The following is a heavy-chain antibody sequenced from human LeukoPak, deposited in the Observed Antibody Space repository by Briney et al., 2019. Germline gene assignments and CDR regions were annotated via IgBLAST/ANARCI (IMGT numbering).Heavy chain of an antibody. V-gene: IGHV1-18*01. CDR1: GYTFTSYG. CDR2: ISAYNGNT. CDR3: ARSPGRYGSGSYDDY. D-gene: IGHD3-10*01. J-gene: IGHJ4*02. Sequence: GASVKVSCKASGYTFTSYGISWVRQAPGQGLEWMGWISAYNGNTNYAQKLQGRVTMTTDTSTSTAYMELRSLRSDDTAVYYCARSPGRYGSGSYDDYWGQGTLVTVPS.